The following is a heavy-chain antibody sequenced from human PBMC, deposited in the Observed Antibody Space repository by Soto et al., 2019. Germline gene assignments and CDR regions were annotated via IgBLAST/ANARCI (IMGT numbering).Heavy chain of an antibody. CDR3: ARVPDR. V-gene: IGHV4-30-2*01. Sequence: PSETLSRTCAVSGGSISSGGYSWSWILQPPGKGLEWIGYIYHSGSTYYNPSLKSRVTISVDRSKNQFSLKLSSVTAADTAVYYCARVPDRWGQGTLVPVS. J-gene: IGHJ5*02. CDR2: IYHSGST. D-gene: IGHD2-2*01. CDR1: GGSISSGGYS.